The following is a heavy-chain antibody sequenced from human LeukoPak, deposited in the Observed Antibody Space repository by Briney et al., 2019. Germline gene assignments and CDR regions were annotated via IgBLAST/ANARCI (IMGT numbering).Heavy chain of an antibody. CDR3: AKDPLPPVN. CDR2: ISYDGSNK. V-gene: IGHV3-30*18. D-gene: IGHD4-11*01. CDR1: GFTFSSCG. Sequence: QTVGSLRLSCAASGFTFSSCGMHWVRQAPGKGLEWVAVISYDGSNKYYADSVKGRFTISRDNSKNTLYLQMNSLRAEDTAVYYCAKDPLPPVNWGQGTLVTVSS. J-gene: IGHJ4*02.